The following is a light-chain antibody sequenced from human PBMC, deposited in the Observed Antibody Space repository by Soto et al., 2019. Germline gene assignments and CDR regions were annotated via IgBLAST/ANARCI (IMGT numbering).Light chain of an antibody. J-gene: IGKJ1*01. V-gene: IGKV3-15*01. CDR1: QSLGGN. Sequence: EIVMTQSPATLSVSPGDTATLSCRASQSLGGNLAWYQQKPGQAPRLLIFRASSRATGVPARFSASGSGTEFTLTISGLQSEDFAVYYCPQYSNWPPWTFGPGTKVEIK. CDR3: PQYSNWPPWT. CDR2: RAS.